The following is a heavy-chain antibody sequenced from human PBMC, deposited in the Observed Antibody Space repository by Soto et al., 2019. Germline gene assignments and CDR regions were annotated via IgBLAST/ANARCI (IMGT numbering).Heavy chain of an antibody. V-gene: IGHV5-51*01. CDR2: MYPGDSDT. CDR3: AITAGSGYGLDY. J-gene: IGHJ4*02. D-gene: IGHD5-12*01. CDR1: GYIFTSYW. Sequence: RVESLKISCKGSGYIFTSYWIVWVLEMPGKGLEWMGIMYPGDSDTRYSPSFQGQVTISADRSISTAYLRWSSLKASDSAMYYCAITAGSGYGLDYWGQGTLVTVSS.